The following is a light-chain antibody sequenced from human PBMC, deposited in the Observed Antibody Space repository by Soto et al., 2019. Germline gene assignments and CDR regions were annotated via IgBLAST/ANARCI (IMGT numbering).Light chain of an antibody. CDR3: QQYYSYPLT. CDR1: QGVSSY. V-gene: IGKV1-8*01. Sequence: AIRMTQSPSSFSASTGDRVTFTCRASQGVSSYLAWYQQKPGKAPKLLIYSASTLQSVVPSRFSSSGSGTDFTLTISSLQSEDFATYYCQQYYSYPLTFGGGTKVEFK. CDR2: SAS. J-gene: IGKJ4*01.